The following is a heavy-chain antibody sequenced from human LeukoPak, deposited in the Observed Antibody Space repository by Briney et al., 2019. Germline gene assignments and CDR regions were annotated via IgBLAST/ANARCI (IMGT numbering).Heavy chain of an antibody. Sequence: GGSLRLSCAASGFTFDDYAMHWVRHAPGEGLEWVSGISWTSGSIAYADSAKGRFTISRDNAKNSLYLQMNSLRAEDTALYYCAKDGPDYGDYYFDYGGQGTLVTVSS. D-gene: IGHD4-17*01. CDR1: GFTFDDYA. CDR3: AKDGPDYGDYYFDY. J-gene: IGHJ4*02. CDR2: ISWTSGSI. V-gene: IGHV3-9*01.